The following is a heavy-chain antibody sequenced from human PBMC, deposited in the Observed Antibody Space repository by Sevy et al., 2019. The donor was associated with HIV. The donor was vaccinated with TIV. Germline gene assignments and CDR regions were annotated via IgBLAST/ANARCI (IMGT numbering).Heavy chain of an antibody. D-gene: IGHD2-15*01. V-gene: IGHV3-48*02. Sequence: GGSLRLSCAASGFTFSSYSMNWVRQAPGKGLEWVSYISSSSSTIYYGDSVKGRFTISRDNAKNSLYLQMNSLRDEDKVVYYCARLNAYPIFDCSGGSCYPDAFDIWGQGTMVTVSS. CDR1: GFTFSSYS. CDR2: ISSSSSTI. J-gene: IGHJ3*02. CDR3: ARLNAYPIFDCSGGSCYPDAFDI.